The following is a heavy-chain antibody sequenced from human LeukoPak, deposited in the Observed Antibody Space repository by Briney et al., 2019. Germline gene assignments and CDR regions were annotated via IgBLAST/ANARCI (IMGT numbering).Heavy chain of an antibody. J-gene: IGHJ4*02. V-gene: IGHV3-23*01. Sequence: GGSLRLSCAAAAFTFGNYAMSWVRQAPGKGLEWVSAISGSGANIHYADSVKGRFTISRDNSKNTLYLQMNSLRAEDTAVYFCAKDFTTGGSGSYLDTYFDYWGPGTLVTVSS. CDR2: ISGSGANI. D-gene: IGHD3-10*01. CDR3: AKDFTTGGSGSYLDTYFDY. CDR1: AFTFGNYA.